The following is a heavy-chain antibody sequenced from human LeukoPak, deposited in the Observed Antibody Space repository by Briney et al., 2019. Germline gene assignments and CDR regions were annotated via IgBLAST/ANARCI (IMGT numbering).Heavy chain of an antibody. Sequence: GESLKISCKGSGYSFTSYWIGWVRQMPGKGLEWMGIIYPGDSDTRYSPSFQGQVTISADKSISTAYLQWSSLKASDTAMYYCARRISRIVVVPAAIGLGWFDPWGQGTLVTVSS. V-gene: IGHV5-51*01. CDR3: ARRISRIVVVPAAIGLGWFDP. J-gene: IGHJ5*02. CDR1: GYSFTSYW. CDR2: IYPGDSDT. D-gene: IGHD2-2*01.